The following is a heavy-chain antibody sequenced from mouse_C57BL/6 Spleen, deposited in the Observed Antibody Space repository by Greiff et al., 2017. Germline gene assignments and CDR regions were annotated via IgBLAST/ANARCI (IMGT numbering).Heavy chain of an antibody. CDR2: ITPNNGGT. Sequence: EVQLQQSGPELVKPGASVTIPCKASGYKFKDYNMDWVKQSHGKSLEWIGDITPNNGGTIYNQKFKGKATLTVDKSYSTAYLELRSLTSEYTAVYYYARWVLDGYPYAMGFWGQGTSVTVSS. CDR1: GYKFKDYN. CDR3: ARWVLDGYPYAMGF. D-gene: IGHD2-3*01. V-gene: IGHV1-18*01. J-gene: IGHJ4*01.